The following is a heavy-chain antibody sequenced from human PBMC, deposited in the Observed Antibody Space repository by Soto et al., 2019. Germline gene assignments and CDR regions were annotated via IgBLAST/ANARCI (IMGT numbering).Heavy chain of an antibody. V-gene: IGHV4-4*02. CDR3: AKQYYYDSSATFDY. CDR1: GGSISSSNW. Sequence: SETLSLTCAVSGGSISSSNWWSWVRQPPGKGLEWIGEIYHSGSTNYNPSLKSRVTISVDKSKNQFSLKLSSVTAADTAVYYCAKQYYYDSSATFDYWGQGTLVTVSS. CDR2: IYHSGST. D-gene: IGHD3-22*01. J-gene: IGHJ4*02.